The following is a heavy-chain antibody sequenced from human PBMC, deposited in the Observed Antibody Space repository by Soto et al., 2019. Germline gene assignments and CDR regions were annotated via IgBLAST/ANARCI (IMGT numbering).Heavy chain of an antibody. CDR3: ATEDYYDSSGWSDY. CDR1: GFTFSSYA. J-gene: IGHJ4*02. D-gene: IGHD3-22*01. CDR2: ISGSGGST. V-gene: IGHV3-23*01. Sequence: GESLKISCAASGFTFSSYAMSWVRQAPGKGLEWVSAISGSGGSTYYADSVKGRFTISRDNSKNTLYLQMNSLRAEDTAVYYCATEDYYDSSGWSDYWGQGTLVTVSS.